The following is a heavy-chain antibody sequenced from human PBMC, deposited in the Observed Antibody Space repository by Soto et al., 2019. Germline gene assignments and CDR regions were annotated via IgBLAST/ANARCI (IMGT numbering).Heavy chain of an antibody. CDR1: GGSIDRSNDY. D-gene: IGHD3-10*01. CDR2: TYYNGNA. V-gene: IGHV4-39*01. Sequence: PSETLSLTCTVSGGSIDRSNDYWDWLRQPPGKGLEWIGTTYYNGNAYYNPSLKSRVSMSVDTSKNQFSLKLVSVTAADTAVYYCARHFVAVVIKGWGYWGQGTLVTVSS. J-gene: IGHJ4*02. CDR3: ARHFVAVVIKGWGY.